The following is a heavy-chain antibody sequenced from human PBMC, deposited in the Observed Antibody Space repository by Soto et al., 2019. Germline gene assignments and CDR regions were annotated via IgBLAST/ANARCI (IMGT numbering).Heavy chain of an antibody. V-gene: IGHV1-46*01. CDR3: ARDEGYSYGYGHDAFDI. D-gene: IGHD5-18*01. Sequence: QVQLVQSGAEVKKPGASVKVSCKASGYTFTSYYMHWVRHAPGQGLEWMGIINPSGGSTSYAQKFPGRVTMSRDTSTSTVYMELSSLRSEDTAVYYCARDEGYSYGYGHDAFDIWGQGTMVTVSS. CDR1: GYTFTSYY. CDR2: INPSGGST. J-gene: IGHJ3*02.